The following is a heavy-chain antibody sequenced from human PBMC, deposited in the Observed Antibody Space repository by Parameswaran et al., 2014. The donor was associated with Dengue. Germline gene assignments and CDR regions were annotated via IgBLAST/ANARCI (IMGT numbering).Heavy chain of an antibody. D-gene: IGHD3-10*01. CDR3: ATDYWTARGFGF. Sequence: WIRQSPSRGLEWLGRTYYTSKWNYDYAASVKSRMTIIPDTSKNQFSLQLNSVTPEDTALYYCATDYWTARGFGFWGQGALVTVSS. V-gene: IGHV6-1*01. CDR2: TYYTSKWNY. J-gene: IGHJ4*02.